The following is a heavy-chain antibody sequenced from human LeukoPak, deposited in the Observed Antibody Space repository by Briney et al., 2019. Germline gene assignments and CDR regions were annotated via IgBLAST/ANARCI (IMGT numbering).Heavy chain of an antibody. CDR2: IYSGGST. Sequence: GGSLRLSCAASRLILSSNYMSWVRQAPGKGLEWVSIIYSGGSTYYADSVKGRFTIPRDNSKNTLYLQMSSLRAEDTAVYYCARVSGSSYDFDYWGQGTLVTVSS. J-gene: IGHJ4*02. CDR3: ARVSGSSYDFDY. D-gene: IGHD6-6*01. V-gene: IGHV3-53*01. CDR1: RLILSSNY.